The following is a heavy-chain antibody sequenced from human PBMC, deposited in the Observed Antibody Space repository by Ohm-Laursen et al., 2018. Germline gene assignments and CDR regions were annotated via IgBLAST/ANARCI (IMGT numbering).Heavy chain of an antibody. J-gene: IGHJ6*02. CDR3: ARDLSGYYYYYYGMDV. CDR1: GFTLRSYE. V-gene: IGHV3-48*03. D-gene: IGHD3-9*01. CDR2: ISSGSSTM. Sequence: GSLRLSCAASGFTLRSYEMNWVRQAPGKGLEWISYISSGSSTMYYADSVKGRFTISRDNAKNSLYLQMNSLRAEDTAVYYCARDLSGYYYYYYGMDVWGQGTTVTVSS.